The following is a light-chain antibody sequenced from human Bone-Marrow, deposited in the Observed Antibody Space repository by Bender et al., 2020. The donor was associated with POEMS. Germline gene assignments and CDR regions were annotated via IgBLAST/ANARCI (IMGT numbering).Light chain of an antibody. CDR3: CSYAGIFSLV. J-gene: IGLJ1*01. CDR1: SSDVGHYKS. V-gene: IGLV2-11*01. Sequence: QSALTQPRSVSGSPGQSVTISCTGSSSDVGHYKSVSWYQQHPGKAPQLILYDVAKRPSGVPDRFSGSKPGNTASLTISGLQADDEADYYCCSYAGIFSLVFGPGTKVTVL. CDR2: DVA.